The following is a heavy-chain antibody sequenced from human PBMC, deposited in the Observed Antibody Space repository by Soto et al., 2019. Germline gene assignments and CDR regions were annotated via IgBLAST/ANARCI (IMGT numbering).Heavy chain of an antibody. CDR1: GGSISSGGYS. D-gene: IGHD2-8*01. Sequence: QLQLQESGSGLVKPSQTLSLTCAVSGGSISSGGYSWSWIRQPPGKGLEWIGYIYHSGSTYYNPSLKSRVTISVDRSKNQFSLKLSSVTAADTAMYYCARYTRYCTNGVCSSTFDYWGQGTLVTVSS. V-gene: IGHV4-30-2*01. CDR2: IYHSGST. CDR3: ARYTRYCTNGVCSSTFDY. J-gene: IGHJ4*02.